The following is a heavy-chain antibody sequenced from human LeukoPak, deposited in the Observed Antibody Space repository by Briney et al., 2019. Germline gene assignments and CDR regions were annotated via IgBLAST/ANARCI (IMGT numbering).Heavy chain of an antibody. V-gene: IGHV1-46*01. J-gene: IGHJ2*01. CDR2: INPSGGST. Sequence: ASVKISCKASGYTFTSYYMHWVRQAPGQGLEWMGIINPSGGSTSYAQKFQGRVTMTRDMSTSTVYMELSSLRSEDTAVYYCARDTRRERWPYWYFDLWGRGTLVTVSS. CDR1: GYTFTSYY. CDR3: ARDTRRERWPYWYFDL. D-gene: IGHD5-24*01.